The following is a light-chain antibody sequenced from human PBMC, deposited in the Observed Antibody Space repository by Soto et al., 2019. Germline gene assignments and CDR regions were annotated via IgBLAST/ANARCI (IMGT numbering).Light chain of an antibody. CDR3: QQRSSWPYT. CDR2: DAS. V-gene: IGKV3-11*01. J-gene: IGKJ2*01. CDR1: QSVSSS. Sequence: EIVLTQSPATLSLSPGEGATLSCRASQSVSSSLAWYQQKPGQAPRPLIYDASSRATGIPARFSGSGSGTDFTLTISSLEPEDFAVYYCQQRSSWPYTFGQGTKLEIK.